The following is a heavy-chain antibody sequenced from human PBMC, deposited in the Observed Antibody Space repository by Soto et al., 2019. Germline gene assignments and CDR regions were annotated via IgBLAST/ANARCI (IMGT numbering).Heavy chain of an antibody. CDR1: GFTVNDYA. D-gene: IGHD3-3*01. CDR3: AKDKYDRDIDHWFSEF. Sequence: EVQLLESGGGLVQPRGSLRLSCAASGFTVNDYAMSWARQAPGKGLEWVSSISESGIGTYYADSVKGRFIISRDNSKNTLYLQMNGQTAEDTAVYFCAKDKYDRDIDHWFSEFWGPGTLVTVSS. CDR2: ISESGIGT. V-gene: IGHV3-23*01. J-gene: IGHJ4*02.